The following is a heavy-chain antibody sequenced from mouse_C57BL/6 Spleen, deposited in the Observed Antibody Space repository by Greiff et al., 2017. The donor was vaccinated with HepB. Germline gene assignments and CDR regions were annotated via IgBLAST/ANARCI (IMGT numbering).Heavy chain of an antibody. Sequence: EVKLMESGPGLVKPSQSLSLTCSVTGYSITSGYYWNWIRQFPGNKLEWMGYISYDGSNNYNPSLKNRISITRDTSKNQFFLKLNSVTTEDTATYYCARVLPLAMDYWGQGTSVTVSS. CDR2: ISYDGSN. D-gene: IGHD1-1*01. CDR1: GYSITSGYY. J-gene: IGHJ4*01. V-gene: IGHV3-6*01. CDR3: ARVLPLAMDY.